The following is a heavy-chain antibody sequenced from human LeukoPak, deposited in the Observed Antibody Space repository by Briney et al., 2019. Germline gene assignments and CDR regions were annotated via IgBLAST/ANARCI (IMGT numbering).Heavy chain of an antibody. CDR2: ISSSSSTE. V-gene: IGHV3-21*01. D-gene: IGHD3-10*01. J-gene: IGHJ4*02. Sequence: PGGSLRLSCAASGFTFNNYAMSWVRQAPGKGLEWVSSISSSSSTEYYAGSVKGRFTISRDNAKNSLYLQMNSLRAEDTAVYYCASTISIVRGVIRYFDYWGQGTLVTVPS. CDR1: GFTFNNYA. CDR3: ASTISIVRGVIRYFDY.